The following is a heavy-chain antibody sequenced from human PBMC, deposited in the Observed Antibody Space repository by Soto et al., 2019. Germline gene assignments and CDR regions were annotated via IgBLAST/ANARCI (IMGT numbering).Heavy chain of an antibody. V-gene: IGHV1-2*02. J-gene: IGHJ5*02. CDR3: ARDPYGGNSGWFDP. Sequence: QVHLVQSGAEVKKPGASVRVSCKASGYTLTGYYIYWVRQAPGQGLEWMGWINPNSGNTHYAQKFQGRVTMTRDTYIRTAYMELSRLRSDDTAVYYCARDPYGGNSGWFDPWGQGTLVTVSS. CDR2: INPNSGNT. CDR1: GYTLTGYY. D-gene: IGHD2-21*02.